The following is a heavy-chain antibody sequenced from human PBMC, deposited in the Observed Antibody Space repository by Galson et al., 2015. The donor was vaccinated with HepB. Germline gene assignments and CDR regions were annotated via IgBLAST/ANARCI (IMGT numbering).Heavy chain of an antibody. Sequence: SCKVSGYTFSGYSITWVRQAPGQGLEWMGWMSAYNRKTHYAQKFMGRVTMTTDTSTTTAYMELRRLRSDDTATYYCTRIDCSPATCWESWFDPWGQGTLVTVSS. J-gene: IGHJ5*02. CDR3: TRIDCSPATCWESWFDP. D-gene: IGHD2-2*01. V-gene: IGHV1-18*01. CDR1: GYTFSGYS. CDR2: MSAYNRKT.